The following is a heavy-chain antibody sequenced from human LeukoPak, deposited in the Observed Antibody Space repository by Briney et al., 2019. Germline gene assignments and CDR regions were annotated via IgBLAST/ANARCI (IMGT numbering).Heavy chain of an antibody. V-gene: IGHV3-30*18. CDR3: AKVGKIVVVPAAIDY. CDR1: GFTFSSYG. CDR2: ISYDGSNK. J-gene: IGHJ4*02. Sequence: GGSLRLSCAASGFTFSSYGMHWVRQAPGKGLEWVAVISYDGSNKYYADSVKGRFTISRDNSKNTLYLQMNSLRAEDTAVYYCAKVGKIVVVPAAIDYWGQGTLVTVSS. D-gene: IGHD2-2*01.